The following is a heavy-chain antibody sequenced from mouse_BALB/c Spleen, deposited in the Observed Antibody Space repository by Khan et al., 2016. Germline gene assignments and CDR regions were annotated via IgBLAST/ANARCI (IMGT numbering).Heavy chain of an antibody. V-gene: IGHV5-15*02. J-gene: IGHJ2*01. CDR2: ISNLAYSI. CDR1: GFTFSDYG. CDR3: ARDYYGSSYYFDY. Sequence: EVELVESGGGLVQPGGSRKLSCAASGFTFSDYGMAWVRQARGKGPEWVAFISNLAYSIYYADTVTCRFTISRENAKNTLYLEMSSLRSEDTAMYYCARDYYGSSYYFDYWGQGTTLTVS. D-gene: IGHD1-1*01.